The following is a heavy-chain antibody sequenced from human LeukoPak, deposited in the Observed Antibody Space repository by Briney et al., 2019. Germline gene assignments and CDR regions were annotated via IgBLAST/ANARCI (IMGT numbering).Heavy chain of an antibody. D-gene: IGHD3-22*01. CDR2: FDPEDGET. CDR3: ARDPGGNYYDSSGYYWGFDY. J-gene: IGHJ4*02. Sequence: GASVKVSCKASGYTFTSYGISWVRQAPGQGLEWMGGFDPEDGETIYAQKFQGRVTMTEDTSTDTAYMELSSLRSEDTAVYYCARDPGGNYYDSSGYYWGFDYWGQGTLVTVSS. CDR1: GYTFTSYG. V-gene: IGHV1-24*01.